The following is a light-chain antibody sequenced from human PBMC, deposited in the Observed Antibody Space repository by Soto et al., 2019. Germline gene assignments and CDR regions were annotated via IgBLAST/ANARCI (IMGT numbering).Light chain of an antibody. V-gene: IGLV1-40*01. CDR1: SSNIGAGYD. CDR3: QSYDSSLSGYV. J-gene: IGLJ1*01. Sequence: QSVLTQPPSVSGAPGQRVTISCTGSSSNIGAGYDVHWYQQLPGTAPKLLIYGNSNRPSGVPDRFSGSKSGTSAPLAITCLQAEDEADDYCQSYDSSLSGYVFGTGTKLTVL. CDR2: GNS.